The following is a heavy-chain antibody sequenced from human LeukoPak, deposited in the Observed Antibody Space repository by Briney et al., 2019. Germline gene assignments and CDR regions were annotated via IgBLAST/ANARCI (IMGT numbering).Heavy chain of an antibody. D-gene: IGHD3-16*01. V-gene: IGHV4-59*01. CDR2: IYYSGST. CDR3: ARGGEVMWWFGP. J-gene: IGHJ5*02. CDR1: GGSISTYY. Sequence: SETLSLTCTVSGGSISTYYWSWIRQPPGKGLEWIGYIYYSGSTNHNPSLKSRVTISVDTSKNQFSLKLSSVTAADTAVYYCARGGEVMWWFGPWGQGALVTVSS.